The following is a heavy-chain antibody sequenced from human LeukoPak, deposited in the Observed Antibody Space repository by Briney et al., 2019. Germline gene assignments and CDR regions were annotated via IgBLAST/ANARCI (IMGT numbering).Heavy chain of an antibody. CDR2: ISGSGGTT. CDR3: AKTPRYCSSTSCYHYYYYMDV. J-gene: IGHJ6*03. V-gene: IGHV3-23*01. CDR1: GFTLSSYG. D-gene: IGHD2-2*01. Sequence: PGGSLRLSCAASGFTLSSYGMSWVRQAPGKGLEWVSAISGSGGTTYYADSVKGRFTISRDNSKNTLYLQMNSLRAEDTAVYYCAKTPRYCSSTSCYHYYYYMDVWGKGTTVTVSS.